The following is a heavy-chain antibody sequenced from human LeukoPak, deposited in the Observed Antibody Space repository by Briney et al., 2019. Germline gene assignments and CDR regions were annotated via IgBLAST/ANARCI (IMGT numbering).Heavy chain of an antibody. CDR3: ARKTGDC. CDR2: IKHDGSEK. CDR1: GFTFSRHW. D-gene: IGHD1-14*01. J-gene: IGHJ4*02. V-gene: IGHV3-7*01. Sequence: DPGGSLRLSCAASGFTFSRHWMTWVRQAPGKGLEWVANIKHDGSEKNYVDSVKGRFTISRDNAKSSLYLQMNSPRVEDTAVYYCARKTGDCWGQGTLVIVSS.